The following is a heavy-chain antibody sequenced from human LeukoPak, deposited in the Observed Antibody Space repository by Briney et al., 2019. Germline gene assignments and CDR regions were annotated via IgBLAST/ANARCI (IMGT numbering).Heavy chain of an antibody. CDR1: GFTVRSNY. J-gene: IGHJ4*02. Sequence: GGSLRLSCAASGFTVRSNYMSWVRQAPGKGLEWVAVISYDGSDKFYADSVKGRFTISRDSSKNTLYLQMNSLRPEDTAVYYCARARPSMWIDYWGQGTLVTVSS. CDR3: ARARPSMWIDY. V-gene: IGHV3-30*03. CDR2: ISYDGSDK. D-gene: IGHD5-12*01.